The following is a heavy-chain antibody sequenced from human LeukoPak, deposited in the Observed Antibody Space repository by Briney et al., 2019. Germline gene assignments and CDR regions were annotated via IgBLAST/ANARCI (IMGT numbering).Heavy chain of an antibody. Sequence: SETLSLTCTVSGGSISSSSYYWGWIRQPPGKGLEWIGSICYSGSTYYNPSLKSRVTISLDTSKNQFSLKLSSVTAADTAVYYCAREGEGAITIFGAAGGQAFDIWGQGTMVTVSS. CDR2: ICYSGST. CDR3: AREGEGAITIFGAAGGQAFDI. CDR1: GGSISSSSYY. V-gene: IGHV4-39*02. D-gene: IGHD3-3*01. J-gene: IGHJ3*02.